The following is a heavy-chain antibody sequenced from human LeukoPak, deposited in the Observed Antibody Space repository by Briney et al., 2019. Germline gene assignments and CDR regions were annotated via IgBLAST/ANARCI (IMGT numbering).Heavy chain of an antibody. Sequence: ASVKVSCKASGYTFTCYYMHWVRQAPGQGLEWMGWINPNSGGTNYAQKFQGRVTMTRDTSISTAYMELSRLRSDDTAVYYCARGRALTHYYYYYMDVWGKGTTVTISS. J-gene: IGHJ6*03. V-gene: IGHV1-2*02. CDR2: INPNSGGT. CDR3: ARGRALTHYYYYYMDV. D-gene: IGHD1-14*01. CDR1: GYTFTCYY.